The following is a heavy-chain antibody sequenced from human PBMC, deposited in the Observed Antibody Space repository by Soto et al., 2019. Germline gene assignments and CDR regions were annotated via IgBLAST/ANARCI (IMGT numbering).Heavy chain of an antibody. J-gene: IGHJ4*02. D-gene: IGHD3-10*01. CDR2: IYYSGST. CDR3: ARAVYYFGSGTYYYFDY. Sequence: PSETLSLTCTISGGSISNYYWSWLRQPPGKGLEWIGYIYYSGSTNYNPSLESRVTISIDTSRNQFSLRLTSVTAADTALYYCARAVYYFGSGTYYYFDYWGPGALVTVFS. CDR1: GGSISNYY. V-gene: IGHV4-59*01.